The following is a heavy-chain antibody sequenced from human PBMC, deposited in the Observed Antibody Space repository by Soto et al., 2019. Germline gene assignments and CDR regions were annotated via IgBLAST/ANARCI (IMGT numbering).Heavy chain of an antibody. Sequence: PSETLSLTCTVSGGSISSSNYYWGWIRQPPGKGLEWIGSIYYSGSTYYNSSLKSRVTISVDTSKNQFSLKLSSVTAADTAVYYCARGECGGDCYPHVSYFQHWGQGTLVTVSS. CDR2: IYYSGST. CDR1: GGSISSSNYY. V-gene: IGHV4-39*07. D-gene: IGHD2-21*02. CDR3: ARGECGGDCYPHVSYFQH. J-gene: IGHJ1*01.